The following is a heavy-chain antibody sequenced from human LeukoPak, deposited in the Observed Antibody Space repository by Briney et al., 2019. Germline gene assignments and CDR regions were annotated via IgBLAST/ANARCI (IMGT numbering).Heavy chain of an antibody. CDR3: AADSFAWPLRLGELSLIFDL. CDR2: IVVGSGNT. Sequence: SVKVSCKASGFTFTSSAMQWARQARGQRLEWIGWIVVGSGNTNYAQKFQERVTITRDMSTSTAYMELSSLRSEDTAVYYCAADSFAWPLRLGELSLIFDLWGRGTLVTVSS. CDR1: GFTFTSSA. D-gene: IGHD3-16*02. J-gene: IGHJ2*01. V-gene: IGHV1-58*02.